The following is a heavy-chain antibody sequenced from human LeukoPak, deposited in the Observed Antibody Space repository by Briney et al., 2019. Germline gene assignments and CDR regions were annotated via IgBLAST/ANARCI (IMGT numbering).Heavy chain of an antibody. CDR3: ARGYYGNCSSTSCYDGYGMDV. V-gene: IGHV4-34*01. Sequence: GSLRLSCAASGFTFSSYSMNWIRQPPGKGLEWIGEINHSGSTNYNPSLKSRVTISVDTSKNQFSLKLSSVTAADTAVYYCARGYYGNCSSTSCYDGYGMDVWGQGTTVTVSS. CDR2: INHSGST. D-gene: IGHD2-2*01. CDR1: GFTFSSYS. J-gene: IGHJ6*02.